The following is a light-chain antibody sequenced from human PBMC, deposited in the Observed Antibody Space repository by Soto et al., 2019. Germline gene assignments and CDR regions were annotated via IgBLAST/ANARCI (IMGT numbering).Light chain of an antibody. CDR3: QERSKWPLGT. CDR2: DAS. CDR1: QSVSFY. Sequence: DIVLTQSPATLFLSPGERATLSCRASQSVSFYVAWYQQKPGQAPRLLIYDASKRATGVPARFSGSGSGTDFTLTISSLDPEDFAVYYCQERSKWPLGTFGQGTKVEIK. V-gene: IGKV3-11*01. J-gene: IGKJ1*01.